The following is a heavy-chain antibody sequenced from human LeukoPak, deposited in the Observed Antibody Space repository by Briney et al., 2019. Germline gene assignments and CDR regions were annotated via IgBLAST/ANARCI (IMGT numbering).Heavy chain of an antibody. CDR1: GFTFSSYA. D-gene: IGHD1-26*01. Sequence: GGSLRLSCAASGFTFSSYAMSWARQAPGKGPQWVSAISGSGGITYYADSVKGRFAISRDNSKNTLYLQMNSLRAEDTAVYYCAKDLEPQLVGAADYWGQGTLVTVSS. V-gene: IGHV3-23*01. CDR2: ISGSGGIT. J-gene: IGHJ4*02. CDR3: AKDLEPQLVGAADY.